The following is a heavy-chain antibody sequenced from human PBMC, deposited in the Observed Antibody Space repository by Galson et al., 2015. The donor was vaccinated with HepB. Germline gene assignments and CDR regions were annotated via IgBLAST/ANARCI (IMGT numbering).Heavy chain of an antibody. J-gene: IGHJ4*02. CDR3: ARALGYYDSSGYGDY. CDR2: ISAYNGNT. D-gene: IGHD3-22*01. CDR1: GYTFTSYG. Sequence: SVKVSCKASGYTFTSYGISWVRQAPGQGLEWMGWISAYNGNTNYAQKLQGRVTMTTDTSTSTAYMELRSLRSDDTAVYYCARALGYYDSSGYGDYWGQGTLVTVSS. V-gene: IGHV1-18*01.